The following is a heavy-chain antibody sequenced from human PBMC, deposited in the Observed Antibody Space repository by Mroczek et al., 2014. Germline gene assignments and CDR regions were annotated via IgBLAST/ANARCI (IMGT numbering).Heavy chain of an antibody. Sequence: KESGPGLVKPSETLSLTCTVSGGSISSSSYYWGWIRQPPGKGLEWIGSIYYSGSTYYNPSLKSRVTISVDTSKNQFSLKLSSVTAADTAVYYCARQAMDYYDSSGYFPDAFDIWGQGTMVTVSS. CDR2: IYYSGST. V-gene: IGHV4-39*01. D-gene: IGHD3-22*01. CDR1: GGSISSSSYY. CDR3: ARQAMDYYDSSGYFPDAFDI. J-gene: IGHJ3*02.